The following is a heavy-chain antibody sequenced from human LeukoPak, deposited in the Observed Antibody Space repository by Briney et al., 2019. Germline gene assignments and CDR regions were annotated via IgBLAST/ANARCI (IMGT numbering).Heavy chain of an antibody. CDR1: GFSFGNYW. V-gene: IGHV3-7*01. CDR2: MNPDGSHI. J-gene: IGHJ4*02. D-gene: IGHD3-22*01. Sequence: PGGSLRLSCAASGFSFGNYWMSWVRQAPGRGLEWLANMNPDGSHIYYVDSVKGRFTISRDNAKNSLYLQLDSLRAEDTAVYYCARDLVTTIVVPYDFWGQGTLVTVSS. CDR3: ARDLVTTIVVPYDF.